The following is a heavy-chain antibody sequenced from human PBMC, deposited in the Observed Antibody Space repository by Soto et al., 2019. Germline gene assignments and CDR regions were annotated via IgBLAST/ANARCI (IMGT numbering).Heavy chain of an antibody. J-gene: IGHJ5*02. CDR2: TYYRSKWYN. V-gene: IGHV6-1*01. D-gene: IGHD5-18*01. Sequence: SQTLSLTCAISGDSVSSSSVTWNWIRQSPSRGLEWLGRTYYRSKWYNDYAESVKSRITINPDTSKNQFSLHLNSVTPEDTAVYYCAFRKGTAMVPWGQGTLVTVSS. CDR1: GDSVSSSSVT. CDR3: AFRKGTAMVP.